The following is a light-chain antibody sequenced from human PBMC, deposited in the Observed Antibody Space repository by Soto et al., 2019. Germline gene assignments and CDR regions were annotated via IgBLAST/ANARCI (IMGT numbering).Light chain of an antibody. V-gene: IGLV2-11*01. CDR3: CSYAGSYTEV. Sequence: QSALTQPRSVSGSPGQSVTISCTGTSSDVGGYNYVSWYQQHPGKAPKLMIYDVSKRPSGVPDRFSGSKSGNTASLTISGLQAEDKADYYCCSYAGSYTEVFGTGTKVTVL. J-gene: IGLJ1*01. CDR1: SSDVGGYNY. CDR2: DVS.